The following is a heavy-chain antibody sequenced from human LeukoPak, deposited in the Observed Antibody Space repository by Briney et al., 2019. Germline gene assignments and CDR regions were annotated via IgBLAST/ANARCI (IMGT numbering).Heavy chain of an antibody. Sequence: GGSLRLSCAVSGFTFSDYYMSWIRQAPWKGLEWVSYISSGGSYTNFADSVKGRFTISRDNAKNSLYLQMNSLRADDTAVYYCARNYFQGVPGVYWGQGTLVTVSS. CDR2: ISSGGSYT. CDR1: GFTFSDYY. D-gene: IGHD3-10*01. V-gene: IGHV3-11*03. CDR3: ARNYFQGVPGVY. J-gene: IGHJ4*02.